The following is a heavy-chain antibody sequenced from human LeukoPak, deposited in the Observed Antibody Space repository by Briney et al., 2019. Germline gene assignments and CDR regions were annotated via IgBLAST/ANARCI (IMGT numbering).Heavy chain of an antibody. CDR2: IYYSGST. J-gene: IGHJ1*01. D-gene: IGHD3-22*01. V-gene: IGHV4-39*01. CDR3: ARRRYYDATGYLG. Sequence: SETLSLTCTISGGSISSSSYYWDWIRQYPGKGLEWLGTIYYSGSTYYNASLKSRLFISVDTSNNQFSLRLSFVTAADTAVYYCARRRYYDATGYLGWGQGTLITVSS. CDR1: GGSISSSSYY.